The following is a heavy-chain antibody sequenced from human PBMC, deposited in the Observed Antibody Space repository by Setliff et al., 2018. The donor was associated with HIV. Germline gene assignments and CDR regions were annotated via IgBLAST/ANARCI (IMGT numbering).Heavy chain of an antibody. CDR1: GYTFINYG. Sequence: GASVKVSCKASGYTFINYGISWVRQAPGQGLEWMGWISAYNGNTNYAQKFQGRVTMTTDTSASTVYMELSSLRSGDTAVYYCARDLNSGDYPHWFDPWGQGTLVTVSS. J-gene: IGHJ5*02. V-gene: IGHV1-18*01. D-gene: IGHD4-17*01. CDR3: ARDLNSGDYPHWFDP. CDR2: ISAYNGNT.